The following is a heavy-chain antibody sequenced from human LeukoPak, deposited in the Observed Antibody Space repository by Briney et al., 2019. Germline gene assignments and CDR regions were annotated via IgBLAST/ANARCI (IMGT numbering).Heavy chain of an antibody. CDR2: INHSGST. CDR1: GGSLSGYY. CDR3: ARGRAFDI. Sequence: SETLSLTCAVSGGSLSGYYWSWIRQPPGKGLEWIGEINHSGSTNYNPSLKSRVTISVDTSKNQFSLKLSSVTAADTAVYYCARGRAFDIWGQGTMVTVSS. J-gene: IGHJ3*02. V-gene: IGHV4-34*01.